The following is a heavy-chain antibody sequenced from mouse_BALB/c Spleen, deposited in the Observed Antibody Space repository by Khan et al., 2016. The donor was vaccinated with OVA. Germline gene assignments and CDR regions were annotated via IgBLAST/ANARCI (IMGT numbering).Heavy chain of an antibody. J-gene: IGHJ3*01. CDR2: INPSNGYT. Sequence: QIQLVQSGAELARPGASVKMSCKASGYTFTSYTIHWIKERPGQGLEWIGYINPSNGYTNYNQKFKDKATLTTDKSSTTAYLQLSSLTSDDSAVYNCVRDGAYHRNDGWFAYWGQGNLVTVSA. CDR3: VRDGAYHRNDGWFAY. D-gene: IGHD2-14*01. V-gene: IGHV1-4*01. CDR1: GYTFTSYT.